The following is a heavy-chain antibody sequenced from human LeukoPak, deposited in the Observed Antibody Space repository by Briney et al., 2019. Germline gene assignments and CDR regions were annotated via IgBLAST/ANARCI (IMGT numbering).Heavy chain of an antibody. CDR3: ARELFGSGSCPDY. CDR1: GSSFSVYG. CDR2: VSYNGRNK. Sequence: GRSLRLSCVVSGSSFSVYGMHWARLSPGKGLEWVALVSYNGRNKDYADSVKGRFTISIDNSKSMVYLHMNSLRADDTAVYYCARELFGSGSCPDYWGQGTLVTVSS. D-gene: IGHD3-10*01. V-gene: IGHV3-33*08. J-gene: IGHJ4*02.